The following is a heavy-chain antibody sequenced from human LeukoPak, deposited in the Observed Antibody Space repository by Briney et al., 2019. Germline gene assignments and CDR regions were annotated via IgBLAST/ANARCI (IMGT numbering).Heavy chain of an antibody. J-gene: IGHJ4*02. D-gene: IGHD5-12*01. CDR3: ARAGDSGYDGADY. Sequence: PGGSLRLSCAASGFTFSSYEMNWVRQAPGKGLEWVSYISSSGSTIYYADSVKGRFTISRDNAKNSLYLQMNSLRDEDTAVYYCARAGDSGYDGADYWGQGTLVTVSS. CDR1: GFTFSSYE. V-gene: IGHV3-48*03. CDR2: ISSSGSTI.